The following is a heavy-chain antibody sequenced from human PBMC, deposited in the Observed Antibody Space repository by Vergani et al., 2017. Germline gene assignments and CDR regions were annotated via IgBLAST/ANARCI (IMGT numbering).Heavy chain of an antibody. V-gene: IGHV3-30*03. CDR1: GFTFNNFD. CDR2: LSPDGRRQ. J-gene: IGHJ3*01. CDR3: AMEGFYLAIDV. Sequence: QTQLVESGGGVVQPGRSLRLSCAVSGFTFNNFDVHWVRQSPGKGLEWMAQLSPDGRRQHYVDSVKGRFTLSRDISTNTVYLQMNSLRFEDTATYYCAMEGFYLAIDVWGQGTMVTVSS. D-gene: IGHD3-3*01.